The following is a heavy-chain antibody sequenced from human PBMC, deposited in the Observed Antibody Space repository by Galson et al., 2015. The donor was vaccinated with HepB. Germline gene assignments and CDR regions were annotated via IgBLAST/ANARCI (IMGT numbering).Heavy chain of an antibody. J-gene: IGHJ5*02. Sequence: SLRLSCAASGFTFSSYAMSWVRQAPGKGLEWVANIKQDGSEKYYVDSVKGRFTISRDNAKNSLYLQMNSLRAEDTAVYYCARDGGPARLRFNPWWFDPWGQGTLVTVSS. CDR1: GFTFSSYA. V-gene: IGHV3-7*01. D-gene: IGHD5-12*01. CDR3: ARDGGPARLRFNPWWFDP. CDR2: IKQDGSEK.